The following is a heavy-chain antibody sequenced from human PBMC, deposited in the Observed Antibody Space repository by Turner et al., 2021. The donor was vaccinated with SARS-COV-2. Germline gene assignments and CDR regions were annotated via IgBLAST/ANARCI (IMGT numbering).Heavy chain of an antibody. CDR2: FYYSRGT. D-gene: IGHD5-18*01. V-gene: IGHV4-39*01. CDR1: CCSISSSSYY. J-gene: IGHJ4*02. CDR3: AGQLWLRGLFDY. Sequence: QLQLQESVPRLVKPSETLSLTLPVSCCSISSSSYYWGWIRQPPGKGLGWIGNFYYSRGTYYNPSLKSRVTRSVDTSKNQFSLKLSSVTAADTAVYYCAGQLWLRGLFDYWGQGTLVTVSS.